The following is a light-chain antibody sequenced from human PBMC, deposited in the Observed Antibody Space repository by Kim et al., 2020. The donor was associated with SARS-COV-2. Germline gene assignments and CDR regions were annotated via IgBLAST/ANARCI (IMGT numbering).Light chain of an antibody. CDR2: DNN. Sequence: GQKVPISCYGRSSDIGNNYLSWYHHLPGTAPKLLIYDNNKRPSGIPDRFSGSKSGTSATLGITGLQTGDEADYYCGTWDSSLSAGVFGGGTQLTVL. J-gene: IGLJ2*01. CDR1: SSDIGNNY. CDR3: GTWDSSLSAGV. V-gene: IGLV1-51*01.